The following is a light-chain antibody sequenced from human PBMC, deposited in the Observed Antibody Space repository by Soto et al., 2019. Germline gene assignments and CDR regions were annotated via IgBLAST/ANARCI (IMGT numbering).Light chain of an antibody. Sequence: ELVLSQSPPTVSVPPGERATLSCRASQSVRSNLAWYQQKPGQSPRLLIYGASSRDTGIPDRFSGSGSGTDFTLTISRLEPEDFAVYYCQQYGSSPPTFGQGTKVDIK. V-gene: IGKV3-20*01. CDR3: QQYGSSPPT. J-gene: IGKJ1*01. CDR2: GAS. CDR1: QSVRSN.